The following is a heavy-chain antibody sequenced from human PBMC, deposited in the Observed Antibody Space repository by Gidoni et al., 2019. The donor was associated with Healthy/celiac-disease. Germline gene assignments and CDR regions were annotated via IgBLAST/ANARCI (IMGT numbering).Heavy chain of an antibody. V-gene: IGHV4-34*01. CDR1: GGSFSGYY. CDR2: INHSGST. Sequence: QVQLQQWGAGLLKPSETLSLTCAVYGGSFSGYYWSWIRQPPGKGLEWIGEINHSGSTNYNPSLKRRVTISVDTSKNQFSLKLSSVTAADTAVYYCAKARGYRRGHMDVWGKGTTVTVSS. J-gene: IGHJ6*03. D-gene: IGHD3-10*01. CDR3: AKARGYRRGHMDV.